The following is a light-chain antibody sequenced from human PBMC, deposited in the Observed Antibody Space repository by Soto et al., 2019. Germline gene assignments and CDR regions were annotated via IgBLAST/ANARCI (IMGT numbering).Light chain of an antibody. Sequence: EVVMTQSPATLSVSPGERAALSCRASQSVDSDLAWYQQRPGQAPRLLIYDASTRATGIPPRFSGTGSGTEFTLTISSLQSEDFAVYYCQQYKWWPPRTFSQGTKVEIK. CDR2: DAS. V-gene: IGKV3-15*01. CDR3: QQYKWWPPRT. CDR1: QSVDSD. J-gene: IGKJ1*01.